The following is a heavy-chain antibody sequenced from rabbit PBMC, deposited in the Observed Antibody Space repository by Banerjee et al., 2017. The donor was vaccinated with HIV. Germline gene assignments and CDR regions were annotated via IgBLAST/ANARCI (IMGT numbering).Heavy chain of an antibody. J-gene: IGHJ4*01. D-gene: IGHD6-1*01. CDR3: ARVIGYAGYAGYGYATGYYDL. CDR2: VYTGGSGST. V-gene: IGHV1S45*01. Sequence: QQQLEESGGGLVKPGGTLTLTCKASGIDFSGAYYMCWVRQAPGKGLEWTACVYTGGSGSTYYASWAKGRFTVSKTSSTTVTLQMTSLTVADTATYFCARVIGYAGYAGYGYATGYYDLWGQGTLVTVS. CDR1: GIDFSGAYY.